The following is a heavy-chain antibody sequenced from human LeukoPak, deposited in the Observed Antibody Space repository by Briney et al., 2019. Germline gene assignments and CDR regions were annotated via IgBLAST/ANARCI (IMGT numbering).Heavy chain of an antibody. D-gene: IGHD3-3*01. Sequence: PSETLSLTCAVSGGSISTTNYYWGWIRQPPGRDLEWIGSIYSSGNTYYNPSLESRVTISVDTSKNQLSLKLTSATAADTSVYYCARHSGLRSPFDPWGQGTLVTVSS. CDR2: IYSSGNT. V-gene: IGHV4-39*01. CDR3: ARHSGLRSPFDP. J-gene: IGHJ5*02. CDR1: GGSISTTNYY.